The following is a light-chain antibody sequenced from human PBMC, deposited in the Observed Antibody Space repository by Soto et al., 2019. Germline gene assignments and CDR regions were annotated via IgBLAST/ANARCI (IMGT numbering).Light chain of an antibody. CDR1: SSDVGAYNF. CDR3: SAYTVSRTYV. J-gene: IGLJ1*01. CDR2: NVY. Sequence: QSVLTRPAWVSVSPGQSITSSCTGTSSDVGAYNFVSWHQQHPGKAPKLMIYNVYDRPSGISYRFSGSKSGNTASLTISGLQGEDEADYYCSAYTVSRTYVFGTGTKVTVL. V-gene: IGLV2-14*03.